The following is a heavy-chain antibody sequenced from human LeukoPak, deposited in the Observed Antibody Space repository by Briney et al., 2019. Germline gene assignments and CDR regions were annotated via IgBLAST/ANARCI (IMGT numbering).Heavy chain of an antibody. J-gene: IGHJ4*02. Sequence: SQTLSLTCTVSGGSISSGGYYWSWIRQHPGKGLEWIGYIYYSGSTYYNPSLKSRVTISVDTSKNQFSLRLSSVTAADTAIYYCARAVSGRFDYWGQGTLVTVSS. CDR3: ARAVSGRFDY. CDR1: GGSISSGGYY. V-gene: IGHV4-31*03. D-gene: IGHD6-19*01. CDR2: IYYSGST.